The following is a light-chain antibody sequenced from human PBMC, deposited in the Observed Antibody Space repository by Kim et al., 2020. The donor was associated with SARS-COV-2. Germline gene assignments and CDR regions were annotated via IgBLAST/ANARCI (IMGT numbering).Light chain of an antibody. J-gene: IGKJ4*01. V-gene: IGKV3-11*01. Sequence: LSPGERATCSCRASQSVSSYLAWYQQKPGQAPRLLIYDASNRATGIPARFSGSGSGTDFTLTISSLEPEDFAVYYCQQRSNWPLTFGGGTKVDIK. CDR1: QSVSSY. CDR2: DAS. CDR3: QQRSNWPLT.